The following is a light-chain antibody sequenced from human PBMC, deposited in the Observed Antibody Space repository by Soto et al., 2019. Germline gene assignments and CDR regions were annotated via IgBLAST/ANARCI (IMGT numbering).Light chain of an antibody. CDR1: SGHTTYI. Sequence: QSVLTQSSPASASLGSSVKLTCTLSSGHTTYIIAWHQQQPGKAPRYLMKLETSGSYNKGSGVPDRFSGSSSGADRYLTISNLQFEDEADYYCETWDINTHVVFGGGTKVTVL. J-gene: IGLJ2*01. V-gene: IGLV4-60*02. CDR3: ETWDINTHVV. CDR2: LETSGSY.